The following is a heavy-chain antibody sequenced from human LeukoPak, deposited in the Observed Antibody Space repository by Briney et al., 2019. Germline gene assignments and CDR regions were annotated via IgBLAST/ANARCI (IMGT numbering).Heavy chain of an antibody. J-gene: IGHJ5*02. CDR3: ARDSGSGWFPNWFDP. D-gene: IGHD6-19*01. V-gene: IGHV1-2*02. CDR2: INPNSGGT. Sequence: ASVKVSCKASGYTFTGYYMHWVRQAPGQGLEWMGWINPNSGGTNYAQKFQGRVTMTTDTSTSTAYMELRSLRSDDTAVYYCARDSGSGWFPNWFDPWGQGTLVTVSS. CDR1: GYTFTGYY.